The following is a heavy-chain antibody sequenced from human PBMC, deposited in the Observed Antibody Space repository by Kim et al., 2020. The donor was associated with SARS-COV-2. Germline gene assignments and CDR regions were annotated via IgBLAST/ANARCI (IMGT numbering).Heavy chain of an antibody. V-gene: IGHV3-21*01. J-gene: IGHJ4*02. CDR3: ARDDIHGSGSYYPNFSY. Sequence: VKARFTISRDNAKNSLYLQSNSLRAEDTAVYYCARDDIHGSGSYYPNFSYWGQGTLVTVSS. D-gene: IGHD3-10*01.